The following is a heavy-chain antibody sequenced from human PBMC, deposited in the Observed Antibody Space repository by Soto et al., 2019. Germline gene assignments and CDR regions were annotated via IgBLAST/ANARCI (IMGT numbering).Heavy chain of an antibody. V-gene: IGHV6-1*01. CDR1: GDTVCSNSVA. Sequence: SQTLSRTCVGSGDTVCSNSVAWNWVRQSPSRGLEWLGRTYYRSRWYSDYAVSVRSRIDINADTSKNQVSLQLNSGTPEDTAVYYCARSEEDSDYYYYGMDVWGQGTTVTVYS. CDR3: ARSEEDSDYYYYGMDV. D-gene: IGHD2-15*01. CDR2: TYYRSRWYS. J-gene: IGHJ6*02.